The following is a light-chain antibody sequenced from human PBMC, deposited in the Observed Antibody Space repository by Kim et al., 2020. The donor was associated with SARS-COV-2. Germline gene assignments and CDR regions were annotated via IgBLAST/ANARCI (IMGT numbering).Light chain of an antibody. CDR1: QSLLHSNGYNY. Sequence: DIVMTQSPLSLPVTPGEPASISCRSSQSLLHSNGYNYLDWYLQKPGQSPQLLIYLGSNRASGVPDRFSGSGSGTDFTLKISRVEAEDVGVYYCMRALQTPSTFGGGTKVDIK. V-gene: IGKV2-28*01. CDR2: LGS. J-gene: IGKJ4*01. CDR3: MRALQTPST.